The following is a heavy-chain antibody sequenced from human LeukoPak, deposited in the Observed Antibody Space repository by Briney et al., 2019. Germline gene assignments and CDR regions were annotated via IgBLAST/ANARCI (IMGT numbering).Heavy chain of an antibody. D-gene: IGHD3-9*01. Sequence: SSETLSLTCTVSGGSISSGDYYRSWIRQPSGKGLEWIGYIYYSGSTYYNPSLKSRVTISVDTSKNQFSLKLSSVTAADTAVYYCARGNDILTGYYGMDVWGQGTTVTVPS. V-gene: IGHV4-30-4*01. CDR1: GGSISSGDYY. CDR3: ARGNDILTGYYGMDV. J-gene: IGHJ6*02. CDR2: IYYSGST.